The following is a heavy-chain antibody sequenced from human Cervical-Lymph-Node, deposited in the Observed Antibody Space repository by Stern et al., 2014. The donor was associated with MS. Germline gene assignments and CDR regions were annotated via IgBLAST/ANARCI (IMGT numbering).Heavy chain of an antibody. J-gene: IGHJ4*02. Sequence: VQLVESGGGVVQPGRPLRLSCAASGFTFSSYGMHWVRQAPGKGLEWVAVISYDGSNKYYADAVKGRFTISRDNSKNTLYLQMNSLRAEDTAVYYCAKDAAVAGSSFDYWGQGTLVTVSS. V-gene: IGHV3-30*18. CDR2: ISYDGSNK. CDR3: AKDAAVAGSSFDY. D-gene: IGHD6-19*01. CDR1: GFTFSSYG.